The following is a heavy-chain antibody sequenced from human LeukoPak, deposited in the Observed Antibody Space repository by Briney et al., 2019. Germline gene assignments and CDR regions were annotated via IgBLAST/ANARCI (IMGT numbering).Heavy chain of an antibody. J-gene: IGHJ4*02. CDR1: GFIFSNYA. CDR2: ILDSDGSP. Sequence: GGSLRLSCAASGFIFSNYAMNWVRQAPGKGLEWVSILDSDGSPSYADSVKGRFTISRDNSKNTLDLQMNSLRAEDTAVYYCAKVNPDSWGQGTLVTVSS. V-gene: IGHV3-23*01. CDR3: AKVNPDS.